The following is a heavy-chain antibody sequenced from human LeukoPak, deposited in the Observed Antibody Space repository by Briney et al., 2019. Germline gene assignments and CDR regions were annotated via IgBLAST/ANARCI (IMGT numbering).Heavy chain of an antibody. Sequence: GASVKVSCKASGDTGDTFIRYGFTWVRQPPGQGLEWMGWISAYNGHTKYAQTFQGRITMTTDTSTTTAYMNLRSLRSDDTAVYYCVRYSDSSGIPDYWGQGTLVIVSS. CDR2: ISAYNGHT. J-gene: IGHJ4*02. V-gene: IGHV1-18*01. CDR1: GDTGDTFIRYG. CDR3: VRYSDSSGIPDY. D-gene: IGHD6-19*01.